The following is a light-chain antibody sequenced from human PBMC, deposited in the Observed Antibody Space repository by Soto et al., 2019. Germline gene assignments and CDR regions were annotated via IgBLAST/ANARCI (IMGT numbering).Light chain of an antibody. CDR1: QSVTSRF. V-gene: IGKV3-20*01. J-gene: IGKJ3*01. CDR3: HYYDDSPPFT. Sequence: EIVLTQSPGTLSLSPGETATFSCRASQSVTSRFLAWYQQKPGQAPRLLIYGASSRATGIPDRFSGSGSGTDFTLTISRLEPADFAVYYCHYYDDSPPFTFGPGTKLDIK. CDR2: GAS.